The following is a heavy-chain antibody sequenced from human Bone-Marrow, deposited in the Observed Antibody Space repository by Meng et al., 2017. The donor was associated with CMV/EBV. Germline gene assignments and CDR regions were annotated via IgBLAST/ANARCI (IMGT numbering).Heavy chain of an antibody. CDR2: ISSSGSTI. Sequence: LSLTCTVSGGSISSGDYYWSWIRQAPGKGLEWVSYISSSGSTIYYADSVKGRFTISRDNAKNSLYLQMNSLRAEDTAVYYCARDTGAYSPLGYYYGMDVCGQGTTVTVSS. V-gene: IGHV3-11*04. CDR3: ARDTGAYSPLGYYYGMDV. J-gene: IGHJ6*02. CDR1: GGSISSGDYY. D-gene: IGHD4-11*01.